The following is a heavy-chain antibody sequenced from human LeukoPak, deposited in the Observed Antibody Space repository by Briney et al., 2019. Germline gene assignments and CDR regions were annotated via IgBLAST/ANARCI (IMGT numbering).Heavy chain of an antibody. CDR1: GGSLSSYY. Sequence: SETLSLTCTVSGGSLSSYYWSWIRQPPGKGLEWIGYIYYSGSTNYNPSLKSRVTISVDTSKNQFSLKLSSVTAADTAVYYCARQTFYGPFDYWGQGTLVTVSS. J-gene: IGHJ4*02. CDR2: IYYSGST. D-gene: IGHD3-10*01. CDR3: ARQTFYGPFDY. V-gene: IGHV4-59*08.